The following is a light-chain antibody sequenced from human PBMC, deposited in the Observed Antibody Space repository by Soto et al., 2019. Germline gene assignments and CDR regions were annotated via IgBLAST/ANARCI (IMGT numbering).Light chain of an antibody. CDR3: MQTLQAWT. CDR1: QSLLHSNGYNY. J-gene: IGKJ1*01. Sequence: DIVLTQSPLALPVTPGEPASISCRSSQSLLHSNGYNYLDWFLQKPGHSPQLLIYLGSNRASGVPDRFSGSGSGTDFTLKISRVEAEDVGIYYCMQTLQAWTFGQGTKVDIK. CDR2: LGS. V-gene: IGKV2-28*01.